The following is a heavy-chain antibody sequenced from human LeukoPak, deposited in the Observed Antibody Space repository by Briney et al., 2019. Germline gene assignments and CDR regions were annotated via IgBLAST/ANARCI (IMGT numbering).Heavy chain of an antibody. D-gene: IGHD3-22*01. CDR2: ISGSGGST. J-gene: IGHJ3*02. CDR1: GFTFSSYA. CDR3: AKDSNYYDSSGYSAFDI. V-gene: IGHV3-23*01. Sequence: GGSLRLSCAASGFTFSSYAMSWVRQAPGKGLEWVSAISGSGGSTYYADSVKGRFTISRDSSKNTLYLQMNSLRAEDTAVYYCAKDSNYYDSSGYSAFDIWGQGTMVTVSS.